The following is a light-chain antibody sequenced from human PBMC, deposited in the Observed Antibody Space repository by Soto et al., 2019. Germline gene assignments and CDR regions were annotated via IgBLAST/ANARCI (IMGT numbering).Light chain of an antibody. V-gene: IGKV1-33*01. CDR3: QQYDNLPPL. Sequence: DLQMTQSPSSLSASVGDRVTITCQASQDISNYLNWYQQKPGKAPKLLIYDASNLETGVPSRFSGSGSGTDFTFTISSLQPEDIATYYYQQYDNLPPLFGQGTKLEIK. CDR2: DAS. CDR1: QDISNY. J-gene: IGKJ2*01.